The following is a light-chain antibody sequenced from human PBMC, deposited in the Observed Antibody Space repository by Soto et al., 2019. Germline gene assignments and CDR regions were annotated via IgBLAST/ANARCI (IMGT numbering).Light chain of an antibody. Sequence: EIVLTQSPGTLYLSPGERATLSCRASQSVSSSYLAWYQQEPGQAPRLLIYGASNRATGIPDRFSGSGSGTDFTLTISRLEPEDFAVYYCQQYGSSPPITFGQGTRLEIK. CDR2: GAS. J-gene: IGKJ5*01. V-gene: IGKV3-20*01. CDR1: QSVSSSY. CDR3: QQYGSSPPIT.